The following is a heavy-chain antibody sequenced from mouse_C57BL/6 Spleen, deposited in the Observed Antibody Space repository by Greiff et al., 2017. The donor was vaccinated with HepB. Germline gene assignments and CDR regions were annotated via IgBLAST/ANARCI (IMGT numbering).Heavy chain of an antibody. Sequence: VKLMESGAELVKPGASVKISCKASGYAFSSYWMNWVKQRPGKGLEWIGQIYPGDGDTNYNGKLTGKATLTADKSSSTAYMQLGSLTSEDSAVYFCARWGTGTNYWGQGTTLTVSS. D-gene: IGHD4-1*01. CDR2: IYPGDGDT. J-gene: IGHJ2*01. V-gene: IGHV1-80*01. CDR3: ARWGTGTNY. CDR1: GYAFSSYW.